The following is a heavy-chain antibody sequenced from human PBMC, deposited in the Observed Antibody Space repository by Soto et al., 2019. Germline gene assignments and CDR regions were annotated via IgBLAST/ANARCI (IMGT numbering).Heavy chain of an antibody. J-gene: IGHJ5*02. CDR1: GFTFSSYA. D-gene: IGHD4-17*01. V-gene: IGHV3-23*01. CDR2: ISGSGNST. CDR3: AKDVFPTVRTRGWFDP. Sequence: GPLRLSCAASGFTFSSYAMNWVRQAPGKGLEWVSGISGSGNSTYYADSVKGRFTISRDNSKNTLYLQMNSLRAEDTAIYYCAKDVFPTVRTRGWFDPWGQGTLVPVSS.